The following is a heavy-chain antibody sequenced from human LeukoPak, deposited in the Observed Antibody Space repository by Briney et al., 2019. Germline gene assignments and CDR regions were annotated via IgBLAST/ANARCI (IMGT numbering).Heavy chain of an antibody. J-gene: IGHJ5*02. D-gene: IGHD5-12*01. Sequence: SGKVSCKASGGTFTSYAISWVRQAPGQGLGWRGGIIPIFVVANSAQKFQGRVTIPAAESTTTAYMELSRLRSEDTAVSYCARGTGVYSGYDPNWFDTWGRGPLVPVPS. CDR1: GGTFTSYA. CDR2: IIPIFVVA. V-gene: IGHV1-69*13. CDR3: ARGTGVYSGYDPNWFDT.